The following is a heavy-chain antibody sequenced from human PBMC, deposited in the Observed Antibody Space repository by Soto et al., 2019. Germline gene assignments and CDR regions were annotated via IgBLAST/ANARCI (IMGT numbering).Heavy chain of an antibody. D-gene: IGHD2-15*01. J-gene: IGHJ4*02. CDR1: GYTFTSDY. CDR2: FNPSGGGT. V-gene: IGHV1-46*01. CDR3: ARAASYYFDS. Sequence: VKVSYKASGYTFTSDYIHWGRQAPGQGLEWMGRFNPSGGGTSYAQQFQGRVTMTRDASTSTVYMELSSLRSEDTAVYYCARAASYYFDSWGQGTLVTVSS.